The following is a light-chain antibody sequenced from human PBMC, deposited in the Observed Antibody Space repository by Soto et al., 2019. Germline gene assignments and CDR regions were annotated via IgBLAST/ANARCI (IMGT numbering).Light chain of an antibody. CDR1: SSDVGGYNY. V-gene: IGLV2-14*01. J-gene: IGLJ2*01. CDR3: SSYTGSINTVV. Sequence: QSALTQPASVSGSPGQSITISCTGTSSDVGGYNYVSWYQQHPGKAPNLIIFDVSNRPSGVSNRFSGSKSGNSASLTISGLQAEDEADYYCSSYTGSINTVVFGGGTKLTVL. CDR2: DVS.